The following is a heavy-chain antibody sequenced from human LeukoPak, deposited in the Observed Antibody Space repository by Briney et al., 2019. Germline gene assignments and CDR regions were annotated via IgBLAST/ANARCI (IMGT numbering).Heavy chain of an antibody. CDR2: INPNSGGT. CDR1: GYTFNGYY. Sequence: ASVKVSCKASGYTFNGYYMHWVRQAPGQGLEWMGRINPNSGGTNYAQKFQGRVTMTRDTSISTAYMELSRLRSDDTAVYYCASRYYYDSSGYYRWFDPWGQGTLVTVSS. J-gene: IGHJ5*02. V-gene: IGHV1-2*06. CDR3: ASRYYYDSSGYYRWFDP. D-gene: IGHD3-22*01.